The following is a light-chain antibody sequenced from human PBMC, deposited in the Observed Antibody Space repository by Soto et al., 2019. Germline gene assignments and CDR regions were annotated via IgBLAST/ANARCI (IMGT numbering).Light chain of an antibody. CDR3: QQYNTYPWT. J-gene: IGKJ1*01. Sequence: DIQVTQSPSTLSASVGDRVTFTCRASQSISSWLAWYQQKPGRAPKLLIYDASTLESGVPSRFSGSGSGTEITLTISRLQPDDFATYYCQQYNTYPWTFGQGTKVEIK. CDR2: DAS. CDR1: QSISSW. V-gene: IGKV1-5*01.